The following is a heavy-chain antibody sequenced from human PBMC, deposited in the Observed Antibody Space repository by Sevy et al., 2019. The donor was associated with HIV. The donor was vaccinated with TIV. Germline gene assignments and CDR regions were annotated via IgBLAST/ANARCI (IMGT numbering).Heavy chain of an antibody. D-gene: IGHD2-15*01. J-gene: IGHJ4*02. CDR1: GFTFRRYA. V-gene: IGHV3-30*01. CDR3: TRDGGGDYFDY. Sequence: GGCLRLSCAASGFTFRRYAMHWVRQAPGQGLESVAVISYDGGKTYHADSVKGRFTVSRVNSENTLYLQMNSLRAEDTAVYYCTRDGGGDYFDYWGLGTLVTVSS. CDR2: ISYDGGKT.